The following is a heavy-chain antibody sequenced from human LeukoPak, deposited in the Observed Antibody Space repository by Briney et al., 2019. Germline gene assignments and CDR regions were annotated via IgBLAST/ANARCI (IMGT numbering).Heavy chain of an antibody. CDR2: IYHSGST. CDR1: GYSISSGYY. J-gene: IGHJ5*02. V-gene: IGHV4-38-2*02. Sequence: KASETLSLTCTVSGYSISSGYYWGWIRQPPGKGLEWIGSIYHSGSTYYNPSLKSRVTISVDTSKNQFSLKLSSVTAADTAVYYCAAVGAARTKYNWFDPWGQGTLVTVSS. CDR3: AAVGAARTKYNWFDP. D-gene: IGHD6-6*01.